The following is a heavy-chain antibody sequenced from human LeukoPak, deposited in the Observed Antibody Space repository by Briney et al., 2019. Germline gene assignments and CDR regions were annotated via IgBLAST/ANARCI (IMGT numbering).Heavy chain of an antibody. V-gene: IGHV3-74*01. Sequence: PGGSLRLSCAASGLTFGNYWMHWVRQAPGKGLAWVSLIYTDGSSTFYADSVKGRFTISRDNAKNTLYLQMNSLRVEDTAVYYCASLSGSLGSAFDIWGQGTVVTVSS. J-gene: IGHJ3*02. CDR2: IYTDGSST. CDR1: GLTFGNYW. CDR3: ASLSGSLGSAFDI. D-gene: IGHD1-26*01.